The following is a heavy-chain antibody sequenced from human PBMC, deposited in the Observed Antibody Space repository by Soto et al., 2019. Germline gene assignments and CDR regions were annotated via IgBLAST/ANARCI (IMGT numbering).Heavy chain of an antibody. CDR2: IYYSGST. Sequence: PSETLSLTCTVSGGSISSYYWSWIRQPPGKGLEWIGYIYYSGSTNYNPSLKSRVTISVDTSKNQFSLKLSSVTAADTAVYYCARHGGWAVRRLDAFDIWGQGTMVTVS. V-gene: IGHV4-59*08. J-gene: IGHJ3*02. CDR3: ARHGGWAVRRLDAFDI. D-gene: IGHD3-10*01. CDR1: GGSISSYY.